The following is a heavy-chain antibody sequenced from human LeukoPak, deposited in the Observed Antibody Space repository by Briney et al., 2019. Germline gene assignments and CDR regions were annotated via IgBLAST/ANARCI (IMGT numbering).Heavy chain of an antibody. Sequence: PGRSLRLSCAASGFTFSSYAMHWVRQAPGKGLEWVAVISYDGSNKYYADSVKGRFTISRDNSKNTLYLKMNSLRAEDTAVYYCARVGGEGARWGYYYYGMDVWGQGTTVTVSS. CDR3: ARVGGEGARWGYYYYGMDV. J-gene: IGHJ6*02. V-gene: IGHV3-30-3*01. CDR1: GFTFSSYA. D-gene: IGHD3-16*01. CDR2: ISYDGSNK.